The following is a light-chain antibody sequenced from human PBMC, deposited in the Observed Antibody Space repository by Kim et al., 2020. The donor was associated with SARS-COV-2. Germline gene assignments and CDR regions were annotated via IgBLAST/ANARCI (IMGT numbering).Light chain of an antibody. CDR2: GAS. V-gene: IGKV3-15*01. CDR1: QSVSSN. J-gene: IGKJ4*01. CDR3: KQYSHWPLT. Sequence: EIVMTQSPATLSVSPGERATLSCRASQSVSSNLAWYQQKPGQAPRLLIYGASTRATGIPGRFSGSGSGTEFTLNISSLQSEDFAVYYCKQYSHWPLTFGGGTKVDIK.